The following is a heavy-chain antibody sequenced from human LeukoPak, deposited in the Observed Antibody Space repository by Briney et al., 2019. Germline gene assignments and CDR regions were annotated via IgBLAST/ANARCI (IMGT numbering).Heavy chain of an antibody. Sequence: ASVKVSCKASGYTFTSYGISGVRQAPGQGLEWMGWIRAYNGNTNYAQKLQGRVTMTTDTSTNTAYMQLRSLRSDDTAVYYCARDGHYAGLDYWGQGTLVTVSS. CDR3: ARDGHYAGLDY. J-gene: IGHJ4*02. CDR1: GYTFTSYG. V-gene: IGHV1-18*01. D-gene: IGHD4-23*01. CDR2: IRAYNGNT.